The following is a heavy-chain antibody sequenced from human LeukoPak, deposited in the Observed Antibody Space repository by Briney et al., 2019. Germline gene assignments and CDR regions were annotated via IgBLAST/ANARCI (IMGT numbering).Heavy chain of an antibody. CDR3: ARGSSFEVWLTV. V-gene: IGHV1-69*04. CDR1: GGTFSSYA. D-gene: IGHD3-22*01. Sequence: GASVKVSCKASGGTFSSYAISWVRQAPGQGLEWMGRIIPILGIANHAQKFQGRVTITADKSTSTAYMELSSLRSEDTAVYYCARGSSFEVWLTVWGQGTTVTVSS. J-gene: IGHJ6*02. CDR2: IIPILGIA.